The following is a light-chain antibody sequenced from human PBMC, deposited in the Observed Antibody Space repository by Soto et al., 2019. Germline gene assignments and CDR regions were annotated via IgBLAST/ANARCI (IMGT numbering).Light chain of an antibody. J-gene: IGKJ1*01. Sequence: EIVMTQSPATLSVAPGERATLSCRARQSVSSNLAWYQQNPCQAPRILIYGTSTRANAIPARFSGSGSGTEFTPTFSSLQSEDFAGYYCQHYTNWPLTFGQGTNVEVK. CDR1: QSVSSN. CDR3: QHYTNWPLT. CDR2: GTS. V-gene: IGKV3-15*01.